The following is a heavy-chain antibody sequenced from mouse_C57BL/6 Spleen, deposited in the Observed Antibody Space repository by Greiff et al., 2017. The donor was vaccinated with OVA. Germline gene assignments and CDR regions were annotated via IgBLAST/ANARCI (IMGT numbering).Heavy chain of an antibody. V-gene: IGHV1-69*01. CDR3: ARYGYDGPDY. CDR2: IDPSDSYT. D-gene: IGHD2-2*01. CDR1: GYTFTSYW. J-gene: IGHJ2*01. Sequence: VQLQQPGAELVMPGASVKLSCKASGYTFTSYWMHWVKQRPGQGLEWIGEIDPSDSYTNYNQKFKGKSTLTVDKSSSTAYMQLSSLTSEDSAVYYCARYGYDGPDYWGQGTTLTVSS.